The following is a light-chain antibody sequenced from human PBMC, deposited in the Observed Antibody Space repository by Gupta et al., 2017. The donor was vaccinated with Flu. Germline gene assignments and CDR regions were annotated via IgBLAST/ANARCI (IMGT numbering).Light chain of an antibody. CDR1: QKVDSHY. Sequence: EVVLTQSPGTLSLSPGERATLSCRTSQKVDSHYLAWYQQKPGQAPRVLIYATSTRATGIPDRFSGSGYGTEFTLTINRREPEDVAIYYCQQNHWSPWAFGQGTKVEIK. V-gene: IGKV3-20*01. CDR3: QQNHWSPWA. CDR2: ATS. J-gene: IGKJ1*01.